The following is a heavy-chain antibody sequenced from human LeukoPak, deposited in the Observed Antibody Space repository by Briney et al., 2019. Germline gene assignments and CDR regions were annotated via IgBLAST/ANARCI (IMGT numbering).Heavy chain of an antibody. CDR2: INPNSGGT. Sequence: GASEKVSCKASGYTFTGYCMHWVRQAPGQGLEWMGWINPNSGGTNYAQKFQGRVTMTRDTSISTAYMELSRLRSDDTAVYYCARDIGENFDYWGQGTLVTVSS. J-gene: IGHJ4*02. CDR1: GYTFTGYC. V-gene: IGHV1-2*02. CDR3: ARDIGENFDY. D-gene: IGHD3-16*01.